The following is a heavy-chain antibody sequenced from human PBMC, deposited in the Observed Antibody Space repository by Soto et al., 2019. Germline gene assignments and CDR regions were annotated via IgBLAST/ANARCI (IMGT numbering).Heavy chain of an antibody. Sequence: EVQLVESGGGLVQPGGSLRLSCAASGFTFRNYWMYWVRQAPGQGLEWVSRINSDGSVSSYADSVKGRLTISRDNVKNTLYLLMDSLRAEDTPVYYCARGDCVGVSCYSLAGSFYYYMDAWGKGTTVTVFS. D-gene: IGHD2-15*01. V-gene: IGHV3-74*02. CDR1: GFTFRNYW. J-gene: IGHJ6*03. CDR3: ARGDCVGVSCYSLAGSFYYYMDA. CDR2: INSDGSVS.